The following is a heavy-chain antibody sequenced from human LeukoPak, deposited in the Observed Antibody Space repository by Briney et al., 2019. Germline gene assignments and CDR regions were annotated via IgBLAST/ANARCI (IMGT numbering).Heavy chain of an antibody. D-gene: IGHD4-17*01. CDR1: NGSISSYY. CDR2: MYTSGST. V-gene: IGHV4-4*07. J-gene: IGHJ4*02. Sequence: SETLSLTCTVSNGSISSYYWSWIRQPAGKQPEWIGRMYTSGSTYYNPSLKSRVTMSADTSKNQFSLKLTSVTAADTSVYYCAREGGPGGDYGSIDSWGQGTLVTVSS. CDR3: AREGGPGGDYGSIDS.